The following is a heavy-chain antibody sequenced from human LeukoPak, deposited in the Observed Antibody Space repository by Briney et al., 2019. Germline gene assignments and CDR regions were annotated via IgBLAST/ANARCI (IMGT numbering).Heavy chain of an antibody. V-gene: IGHV3-23*01. J-gene: IGHJ4*02. CDR3: ARKGDYYDSSGYYYYFDY. Sequence: PGGSLRLSCTVSGFTLSSYEMSWIRQAPGRGLEWVSTIDYSGGSSYYADSVKGRFTISRDNSKNTLYLQMNSLRAEDTAVYYCARKGDYYDSSGYYYYFDYWGQGTLVTVSS. D-gene: IGHD3-22*01. CDR1: GFTLSSYE. CDR2: IDYSGGSS.